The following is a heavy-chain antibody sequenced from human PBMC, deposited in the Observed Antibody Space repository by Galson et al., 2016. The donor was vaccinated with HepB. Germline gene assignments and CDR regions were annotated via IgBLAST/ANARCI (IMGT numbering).Heavy chain of an antibody. CDR1: GDSITSSGYF. CDR2: ISYRGTT. Sequence: ETLSLTCNVSGDSITSSGYFWGWIRQPPGKGLEWIGAISYRGTTYDYPSLKSRLTVSVDTSKNQLSLKLSSVTAADTAVYYCARSVNEAFDIWGQGTMVTVSS. J-gene: IGHJ3*02. V-gene: IGHV4-39*01. D-gene: IGHD1-1*01. CDR3: ARSVNEAFDI.